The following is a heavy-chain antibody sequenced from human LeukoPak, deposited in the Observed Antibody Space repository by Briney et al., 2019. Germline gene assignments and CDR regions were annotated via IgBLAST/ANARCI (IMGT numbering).Heavy chain of an antibody. Sequence: ASVKVSCKASGYTFTGYYLHWVRQVPGQGLEWMGWINPNSGGTNYAQKLQGRVTMTTDTSTSTAYMELRSLRSDDTAVYYCARGDGLQLGAFDIWGQGTMVTVSS. D-gene: IGHD5-24*01. CDR3: ARGDGLQLGAFDI. V-gene: IGHV1-2*02. J-gene: IGHJ3*02. CDR1: GYTFTGYY. CDR2: INPNSGGT.